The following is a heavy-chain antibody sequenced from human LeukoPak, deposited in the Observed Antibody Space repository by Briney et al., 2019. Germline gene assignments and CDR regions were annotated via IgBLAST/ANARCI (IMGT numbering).Heavy chain of an antibody. CDR1: GFTLSSYW. Sequence: GGSLRLSCAASGFTLSSYWMHWVRQAPGKGLVWVSRINSDRRSTSYADSVKGRFTISRDDAKNTVYLQMNSLRAEDTAVYYCATSRTFDYWGQGTLVTVSS. CDR2: INSDRRST. CDR3: ATSRTFDY. V-gene: IGHV3-74*01. J-gene: IGHJ4*02.